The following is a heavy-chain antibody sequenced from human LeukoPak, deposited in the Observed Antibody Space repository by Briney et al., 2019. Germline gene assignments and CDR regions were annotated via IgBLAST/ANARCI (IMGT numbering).Heavy chain of an antibody. CDR3: ARVLTGYSSPPFDI. D-gene: IGHD6-19*01. V-gene: IGHV3-74*01. J-gene: IGHJ3*02. CDR1: GFTFTTDL. Sequence: GSLKLSCAASGFTFTTDLMHWVRQAPGKGLVWVSRINGDGTITSYADSVKGRFTISRDNAKNTLYLQMNSLRAEDTAVYYCARVLTGYSSPPFDIWGQGTMVIVSS. CDR2: INGDGTIT.